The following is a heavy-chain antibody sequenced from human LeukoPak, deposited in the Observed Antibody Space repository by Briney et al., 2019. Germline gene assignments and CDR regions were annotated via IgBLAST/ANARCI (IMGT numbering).Heavy chain of an antibody. D-gene: IGHD6-6*01. Sequence: GGSLRLSCVASGFSFYSARMNWVRQAPGKGLEWVGQIKTNSEGGTTVHAAAVKGRFTISRDDSTSTLYLQMNSLRIGDTGIYYCTSDLTEAARRGWARDYWGQGTLVAASS. CDR2: IKTNSEGGTT. CDR1: GFSFYSAR. V-gene: IGHV3-15*07. CDR3: TSDLTEAARRGWARDY. J-gene: IGHJ4*02.